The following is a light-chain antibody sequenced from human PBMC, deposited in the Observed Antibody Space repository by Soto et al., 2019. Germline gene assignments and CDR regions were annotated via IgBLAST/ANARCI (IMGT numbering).Light chain of an antibody. CDR2: DAS. CDR1: QSVSSY. V-gene: IGKV3-11*01. J-gene: IGKJ4*01. Sequence: EIVLTQSPATLSLSPGERATLSCRASQSVSSYLAWYQQKPGQAPRLLIYDASNRATGIPARSSGSGSGTDFTLTISSLEPEDFAVYYCQQYNNWPLTFGGGTKVDIK. CDR3: QQYNNWPLT.